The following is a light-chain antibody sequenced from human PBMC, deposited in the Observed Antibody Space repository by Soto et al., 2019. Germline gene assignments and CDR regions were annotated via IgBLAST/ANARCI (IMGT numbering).Light chain of an antibody. J-gene: IGLJ1*01. CDR1: SSDVGGYNY. Sequence: QSVLTQPTSVSGSTGESITISCTGTSSDVGGYNYVSWYQQHPGKAPKLMIYEVSNRPSGVSNRFSGSKSGNTASLTISGLQAEDEADYYCSSYTSSSTLVFGTGTKVTV. CDR2: EVS. V-gene: IGLV2-14*01. CDR3: SSYTSSSTLV.